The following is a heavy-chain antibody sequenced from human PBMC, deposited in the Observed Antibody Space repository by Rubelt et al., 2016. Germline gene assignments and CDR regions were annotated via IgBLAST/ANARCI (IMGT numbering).Heavy chain of an antibody. V-gene: IGHV3-48*04. CDR3: ATGYSSSWYSFDY. D-gene: IGHD6-13*01. J-gene: IGHJ4*02. CDR1: GFTFSSYS. Sequence: LVQPGESLRLSCEGSGFTFSSYSMDWVRQVPGKGLEWISYISGVMETIYYADSVRGRFTISRDNAKNSLYLQMDSLRAEDTAVYYCATGYSSSWYSFDYWGQGTLVTVSS. CDR2: ISGVMETI.